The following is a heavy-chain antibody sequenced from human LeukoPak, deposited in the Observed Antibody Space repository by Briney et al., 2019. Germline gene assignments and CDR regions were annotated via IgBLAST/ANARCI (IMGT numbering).Heavy chain of an antibody. J-gene: IGHJ4*02. D-gene: IGHD5-12*01. CDR1: GFTFDDYA. CDR2: ISWNSGSI. V-gene: IGHV3-9*01. CDR3: AKEASDYDYDYFDY. Sequence: LPGRSLRLSCAASGFTFDDYAMRWVRQAPGKGLEWVSGISWNSGSIGYADSVKGRFTISRDNAKNSLYLQMNSLRAEDTALYYCAKEASDYDYDYFDYWGQGTLVTVSS.